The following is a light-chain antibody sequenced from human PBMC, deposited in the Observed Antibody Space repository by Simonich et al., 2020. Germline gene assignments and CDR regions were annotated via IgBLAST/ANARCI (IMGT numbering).Light chain of an antibody. Sequence: DIVMTQSPDSLAVSLVERATINFNSSPSVFNSSNNKHYLAWYQQKPGQPPKLQIYWATTRESGVPERFSGSGSGTDFTLTISSLQAEDVAVYYCQQYYSTPYTFGQGTKLEIK. CDR1: PSVFNSSNNKHY. CDR2: WAT. CDR3: QQYYSTPYT. V-gene: IGKV4-1*01. J-gene: IGKJ2*01.